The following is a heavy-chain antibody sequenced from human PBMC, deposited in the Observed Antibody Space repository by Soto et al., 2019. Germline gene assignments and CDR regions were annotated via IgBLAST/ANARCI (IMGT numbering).Heavy chain of an antibody. CDR3: AKDQVSGYMGHYYGMDV. D-gene: IGHD3-22*01. V-gene: IGHV3-23*01. Sequence: EVQLLESGGGLVQPGGSLRLSCAASGFTFSSYAMSWVRQAPGKGLEWVSAISGSGGSTYYADSVKGRFTISGDNSKNTLYLQMNSLRAEDTAVYYCAKDQVSGYMGHYYGMDVWCQGTTVTVSS. J-gene: IGHJ6*02. CDR2: ISGSGGST. CDR1: GFTFSSYA.